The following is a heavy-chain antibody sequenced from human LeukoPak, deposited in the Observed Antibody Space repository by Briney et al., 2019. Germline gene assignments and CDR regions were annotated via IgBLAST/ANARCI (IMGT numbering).Heavy chain of an antibody. Sequence: GGSLRLSCVASGFTFSSYGMHWVRQAPGKGLEWVAVIWYDGSNKYYADSVKGRFTISRDNSKNTLYLQMNSLRAEDTAVYYCARDHRRYCSSTSCPADYWGQGTLVTVSS. CDR2: IWYDGSNK. D-gene: IGHD2-2*01. V-gene: IGHV3-33*01. CDR1: GFTFSSYG. J-gene: IGHJ4*02. CDR3: ARDHRRYCSSTSCPADY.